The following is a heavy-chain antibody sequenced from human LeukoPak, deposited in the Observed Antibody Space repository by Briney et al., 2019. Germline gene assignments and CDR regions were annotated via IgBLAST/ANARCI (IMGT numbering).Heavy chain of an antibody. V-gene: IGHV3-33*01. J-gene: IGHJ3*01. CDR1: GFKFKTYG. CDR2: IYYDGNQK. CDR3: ARGGVATAWGAFDV. Sequence: GGSLRLSCAASGFKFKTYGMHWVRQAPGEGLEWVAVIYYDGNQKYYGDSVKGRFTVSRDVSENMLYLQMSSLRADDTAVYYSARGGVATAWGAFDVWGQGTMVTVSS. D-gene: IGHD4-23*01.